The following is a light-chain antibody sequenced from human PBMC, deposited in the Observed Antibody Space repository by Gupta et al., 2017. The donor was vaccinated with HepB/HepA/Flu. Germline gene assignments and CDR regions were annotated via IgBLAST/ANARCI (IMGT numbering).Light chain of an antibody. V-gene: IGKV1-39*01. J-gene: IGKJ1*01. Sequence: DIQMTQSPSSLSASVGDRVTINCRTSQSISNYLNWYQQKSGTAPKLLIHAASRVQSGVPSRFSGSGSGTDFTLTISRLQPEDFATYYCQHSDSTPRTFGQGTXVEIK. CDR3: QHSDSTPRT. CDR1: QSISNY. CDR2: AAS.